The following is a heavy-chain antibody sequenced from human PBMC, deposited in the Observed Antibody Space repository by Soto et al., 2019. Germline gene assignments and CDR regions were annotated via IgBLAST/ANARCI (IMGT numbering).Heavy chain of an antibody. CDR2: IDNSGST. CDR1: GGSISNYF. Sequence: SETLSLTCTVSGGSISNYFFNWIRQPAGKGLEWIGRIDNSGSTNYNPSLKSRITVSADTSRNQFSLKLNSVTAADTAVYYCARGGQDFWSGPFDYWGQGALVTVSS. J-gene: IGHJ4*02. V-gene: IGHV4-4*07. CDR3: ARGGQDFWSGPFDY. D-gene: IGHD3-3*01.